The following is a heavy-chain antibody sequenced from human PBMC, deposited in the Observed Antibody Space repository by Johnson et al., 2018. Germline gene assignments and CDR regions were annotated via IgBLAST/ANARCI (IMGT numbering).Heavy chain of an antibody. Sequence: QVQLLETGGGVVQPGRSLRLSCAASGFTFSSYGMHWVRQAPGKGLEWVAVIWYDGSNKYYADYVKGRFIISRDNSKNTLYLQMNSLRAEDTAVYYCARDQGITMVRAYYYGMDVWGQGTTVTVSS. D-gene: IGHD3-10*01. V-gene: IGHV3-33*01. CDR2: IWYDGSNK. J-gene: IGHJ6*02. CDR1: GFTFSSYG. CDR3: ARDQGITMVRAYYYGMDV.